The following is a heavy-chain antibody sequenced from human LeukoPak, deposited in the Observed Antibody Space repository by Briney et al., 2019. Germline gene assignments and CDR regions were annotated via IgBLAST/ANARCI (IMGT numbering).Heavy chain of an antibody. Sequence: GGSLRLSCAASGFTFDDYAMHWVRRAPGKGLEWVSLISGDGGSTYYADSVKGRFTISRDNSKNSLYLQMNSLRIEDTVLYYCAKSQGYCSSTSCRPYSSSWPFNYWGQGTLVTVSS. V-gene: IGHV3-43*02. CDR1: GFTFDDYA. CDR2: ISGDGGST. CDR3: AKSQGYCSSTSCRPYSSSWPFNY. J-gene: IGHJ4*02. D-gene: IGHD2-2*01.